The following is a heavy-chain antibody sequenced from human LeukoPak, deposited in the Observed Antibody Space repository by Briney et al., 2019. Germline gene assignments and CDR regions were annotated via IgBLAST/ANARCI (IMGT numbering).Heavy chain of an antibody. J-gene: IGHJ6*02. V-gene: IGHV1-69*13. CDR2: IIPIFGTA. CDR3: AREGESRKMATTLYYYYYGMDV. D-gene: IGHD5-24*01. CDR1: GGTFSSYA. Sequence: ASVKVSCKASGGTFSSYAISWVRQAPGRGLEWMGGIIPIFGTANYAQKFQGRVTITADESTSTAYMELSSLRSEDTAVYYCAREGESRKMATTLYYYYYGMDVWGQGTTVTVSS.